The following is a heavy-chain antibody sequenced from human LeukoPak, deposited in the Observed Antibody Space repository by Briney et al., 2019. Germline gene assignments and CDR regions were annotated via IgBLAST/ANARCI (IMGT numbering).Heavy chain of an antibody. J-gene: IGHJ4*02. D-gene: IGHD3-16*02. V-gene: IGHV7-4-1*02. CDR2: INTNTGNP. CDR1: ESTFTSYV. CDR3: ARGGGRLGELSFDY. Sequence: ASVKVSCKPSESTFTSYVMNWLRQALGQGLKWMGWINTNTGNPTYAQGFTGRFVFSLDTSVSTAYLQISSLKAEDTAVYYCARGGGRLGELSFDYWGQGTLVTVSS.